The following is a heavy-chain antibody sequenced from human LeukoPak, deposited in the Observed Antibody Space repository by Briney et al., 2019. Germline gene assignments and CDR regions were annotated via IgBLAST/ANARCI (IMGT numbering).Heavy chain of an antibody. CDR2: IYTTGST. V-gene: IGHV4-61*02. CDR1: GGSISSGSYY. J-gene: IGHJ4*02. D-gene: IGHD2-2*01. Sequence: SETLSLTCTVSGGSISSGSYYWSWIRQPAGKGLEWIGRIYTTGSTYYNPSLKSRVTISVDTSKNQFSLKLTSVTAADTAVYYCARKGRGTSGFDYWGQGTLVTVSS. CDR3: ARKGRGTSGFDY.